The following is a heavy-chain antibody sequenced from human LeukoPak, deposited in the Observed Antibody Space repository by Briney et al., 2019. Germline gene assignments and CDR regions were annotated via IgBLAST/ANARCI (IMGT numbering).Heavy chain of an antibody. Sequence: ASVKVSCKASGYTFTSYYMHWVRQAPGQGLEWTGIINPSGGSTSYAQKFQGRVTMTRDMSTSTVYMELSSLRSEDTAVYYCARGGQQLAPDYWGQGTLVTVSS. CDR2: INPSGGST. D-gene: IGHD6-13*01. J-gene: IGHJ4*02. CDR1: GYTFTSYY. CDR3: ARGGQQLAPDY. V-gene: IGHV1-46*01.